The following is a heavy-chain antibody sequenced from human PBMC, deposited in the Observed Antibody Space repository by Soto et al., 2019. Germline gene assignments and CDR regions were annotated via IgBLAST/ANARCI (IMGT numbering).Heavy chain of an antibody. V-gene: IGHV1-18*01. CDR1: RYTFNTYS. CDR2: ISGYNGDT. J-gene: IGHJ4*02. D-gene: IGHD5-18*01. Sequence: VKVSFKASRYTFNTYSISWVRQAPGQGLEWMGWISGYNGDTHYAQKFQGRVTMTTDTSTSTAYMELRSLRPDDTAMYYCARENVLSYVDTAMVDYFDYWGQGTLVTVSS. CDR3: ARENVLSYVDTAMVDYFDY.